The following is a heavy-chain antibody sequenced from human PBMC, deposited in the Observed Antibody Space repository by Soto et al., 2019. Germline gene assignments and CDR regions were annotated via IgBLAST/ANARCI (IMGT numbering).Heavy chain of an antibody. D-gene: IGHD3-22*01. V-gene: IGHV1-69*01. Sequence: QVQLVQSGAEVTKPGSSVKVSCKASGGTFSSYAISWVRQAPGQGLEWMGGIIPIFGTANYAQKFQGRVTITADESTSTAYMELSSLRSEDTAVYYCASRSDSSGSQSAAFDIWGQGTMVTVSS. J-gene: IGHJ3*02. CDR3: ASRSDSSGSQSAAFDI. CDR2: IIPIFGTA. CDR1: GGTFSSYA.